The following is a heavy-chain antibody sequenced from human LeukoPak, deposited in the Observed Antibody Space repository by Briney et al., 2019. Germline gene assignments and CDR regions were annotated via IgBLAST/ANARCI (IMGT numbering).Heavy chain of an antibody. V-gene: IGHV3-74*01. CDR2: INSDGSST. D-gene: IGHD3-22*01. J-gene: IGHJ4*02. Sequence: GGSLRLSCAASGFTFSSYWMHWVRPAPGKGLVWVSRINSDGSSTSYAASVKGRFTISRDNAKNTLDLQMDSLRAEDTAVYYCARVYYYDSSGYHHYFDYWGQGTLVTVSS. CDR1: GFTFSSYW. CDR3: ARVYYYDSSGYHHYFDY.